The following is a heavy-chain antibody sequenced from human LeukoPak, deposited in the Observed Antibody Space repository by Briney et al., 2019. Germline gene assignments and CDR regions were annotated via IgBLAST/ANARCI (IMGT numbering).Heavy chain of an antibody. J-gene: IGHJ6*03. CDR1: GFTFSSYG. CDR2: ISGSGGST. D-gene: IGHD3-10*01. Sequence: GGTLRLSCAASGFTFSSYGMSWVRQAPGKGLEWVSAISGSGGSTYYADSVKGRFTISRDNSKNTLYLQMNSLRAEDTAVYYCARAGHGSGGYYNARRYYYYYMDVWGKGTTVTVSS. V-gene: IGHV3-23*01. CDR3: ARAGHGSGGYYNARRYYYYYMDV.